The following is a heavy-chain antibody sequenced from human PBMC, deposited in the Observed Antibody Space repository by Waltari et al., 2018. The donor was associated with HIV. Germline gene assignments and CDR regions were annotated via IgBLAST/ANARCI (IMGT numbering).Heavy chain of an antibody. V-gene: IGHV3-23*01. J-gene: IGHJ4*02. CDR2: ISGSGGST. D-gene: IGHD3-22*01. Sequence: YAMSWVRQAPGKGLEWVSAISGSGGSTYYADSVKGRFTISRDNSKNTLYLQMNSLRAEDTAVYYCAKHRYYYDSSGYPFFDYWGQGTLVTVSS. CDR3: AKHRYYYDSSGYPFFDY. CDR1: YA.